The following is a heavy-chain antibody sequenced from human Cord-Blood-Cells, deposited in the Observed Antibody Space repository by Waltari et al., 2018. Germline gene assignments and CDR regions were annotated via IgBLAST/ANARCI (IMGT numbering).Heavy chain of an antibody. Sequence: QVQLQESGPGLVKPSETLSLTCAVSGYSISSGYYWGWIRQPPGKGLEWIGSIYHSGSTSYNPSLKSRVTISVDTSKNQFSLKLSSVTAADTAVYYCARDPYSSGWLYNWFDPWGQGTLVTVSS. CDR1: GYSISSGYY. CDR3: ARDPYSSGWLYNWFDP. J-gene: IGHJ5*02. CDR2: IYHSGST. D-gene: IGHD6-19*01. V-gene: IGHV4-38-2*02.